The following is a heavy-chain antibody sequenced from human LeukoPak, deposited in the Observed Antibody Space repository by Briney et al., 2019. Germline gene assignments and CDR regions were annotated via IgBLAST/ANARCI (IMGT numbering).Heavy chain of an antibody. V-gene: IGHV1-2*02. D-gene: IGHD3-22*01. CDR2: INPNSGGT. CDR3: ARDRRVSYYYDSSGYPGLGY. CDR1: GYTFTGYY. J-gene: IGHJ4*02. Sequence: VASVTVSCKASGYTFTGYYMHWVRQAPGQGLEWMGWINPNSGGTNYAQKFQGRVTMTRDTSISTAYMELSRLRSDDTAVYYCARDRRVSYYYDSSGYPGLGYWGQGTLVTVSS.